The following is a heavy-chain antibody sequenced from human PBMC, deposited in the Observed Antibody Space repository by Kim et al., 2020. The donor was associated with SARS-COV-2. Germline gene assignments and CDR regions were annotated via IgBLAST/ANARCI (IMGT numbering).Heavy chain of an antibody. V-gene: IGHV3-30*03. J-gene: IGHJ6*02. CDR3: ARVGPMIGGIIVNYYAMDV. Sequence: GGSLRLSCEASGFTFSSYDIHWVRQAPGKGLEWVALVSHDGNEKYHADSVKGRFTISRDNSKKTLYLQMNSLRHDDTAVYYCARVGPMIGGIIVNYYAMDVRGPGTTVIVSS. D-gene: IGHD3-10*01. CDR1: GFTFSSYD. CDR2: VSHDGNEK.